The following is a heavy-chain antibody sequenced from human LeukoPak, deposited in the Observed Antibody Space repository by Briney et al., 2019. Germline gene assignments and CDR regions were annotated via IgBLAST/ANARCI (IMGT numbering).Heavy chain of an antibody. D-gene: IGHD3-3*01. CDR3: ARESKTIFGVVITNWFDP. J-gene: IGHJ5*02. V-gene: IGHV1-3*01. CDR2: INAGNGNT. CDR1: GYTFTSYA. Sequence: ASVKVSCKASGYTFTSYAMHWVRQAPGQRLEWMGWINAGNGNTKYSQKFQGRVTMTRDTSTSTVYMELSSLRSEDTAVYYCARESKTIFGVVITNWFDPWGQGTLVTVSS.